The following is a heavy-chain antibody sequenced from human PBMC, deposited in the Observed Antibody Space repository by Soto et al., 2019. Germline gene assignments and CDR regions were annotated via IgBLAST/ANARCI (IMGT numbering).Heavy chain of an antibody. CDR3: TKAPGSSSGY. CDR1: GFTFMSYA. D-gene: IGHD6-6*01. CDR2: TSGGGGST. V-gene: IGHV3-23*01. Sequence: SGGSLRLSCVASGFTFMSYALTWVRQAPGKGLEWVSTTSGGGGSTYYADSVKGRFTISRDKSKNTLYLQMNGLRAEDTAVYYCTKAPGSSSGYWGQGTLVTVSS. J-gene: IGHJ4*02.